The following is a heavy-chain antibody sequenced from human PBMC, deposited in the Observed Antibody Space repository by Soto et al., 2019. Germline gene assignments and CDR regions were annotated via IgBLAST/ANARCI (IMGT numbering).Heavy chain of an antibody. CDR1: GFTFSSYS. V-gene: IGHV3-21*01. Sequence: GGSLRLSCAASGFTFSSYSMNWVRQAPGKGLEWVSSISSSSSYIYYADSVKGRFTISRDNAKNSLYLQMNSLRAEDTAVYYCARKVGGGSGWYYNYWGQGTLVTVSS. CDR3: ARKVGGGSGWYYNY. D-gene: IGHD6-19*01. CDR2: ISSSSSYI. J-gene: IGHJ4*02.